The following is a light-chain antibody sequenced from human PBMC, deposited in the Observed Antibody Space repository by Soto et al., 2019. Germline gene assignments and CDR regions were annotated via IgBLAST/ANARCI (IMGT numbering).Light chain of an antibody. J-gene: IGKJ5*01. Sequence: EIVLTQSPGTLSLSPGESATLSCRASQRVSSSYLAWFQQKPGRAPRLFIYGASSRATGIPDRFSGSGPGTDFTLTISRLEAEDSAVYYCQHYGGSPITFGQGTQLEIK. CDR1: QRVSSSY. V-gene: IGKV3-20*01. CDR3: QHYGGSPIT. CDR2: GAS.